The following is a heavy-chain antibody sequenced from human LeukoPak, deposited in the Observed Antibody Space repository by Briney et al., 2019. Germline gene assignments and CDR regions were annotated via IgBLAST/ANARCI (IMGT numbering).Heavy chain of an antibody. V-gene: IGHV3-7*01. J-gene: IGHJ4*02. CDR1: GFTFSSYW. CDR3: ARAGYSSSWYFDY. D-gene: IGHD6-13*01. Sequence: GGSLRLSCAASGFTFSSYWMSWVRQAPGKGLEWVANIKQDGSEKYYVDSVKGRFTISRDNAKNSLYLQMNSLRAEDTAVYYCARAGYSSSWYFDYWGQGTLVTVSS. CDR2: IKQDGSEK.